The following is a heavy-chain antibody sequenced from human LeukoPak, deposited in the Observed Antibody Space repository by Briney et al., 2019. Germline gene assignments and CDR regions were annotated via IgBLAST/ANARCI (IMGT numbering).Heavy chain of an antibody. CDR3: VEDRGVVVPAAIFDY. D-gene: IGHD2-2*01. Sequence: GGSLRLSCSASGFTFSSYAMHWVRQAPGKGLEYVSAISSNGGSTYYADSVKGRFTISRDNSKNTLYLQMSSLRAEDTAVYYCVEDRGVVVPAAIFDYWGQGTLVTVSS. J-gene: IGHJ4*02. CDR1: GFTFSSYA. V-gene: IGHV3-64D*06. CDR2: ISSNGGST.